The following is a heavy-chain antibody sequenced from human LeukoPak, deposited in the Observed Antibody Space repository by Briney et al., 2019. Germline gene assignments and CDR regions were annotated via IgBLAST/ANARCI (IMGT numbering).Heavy chain of an antibody. CDR1: GGSISGYY. V-gene: IGHV4-59*01. CDR3: AREYSSFEY. CDR2: INYSGST. Sequence: SETLSLTCTVSGGSISGYYWHWIRQPPGMGLEWIGHINYSGSTDYNPSLKSRVTISVDTSKNQFSLNLRSVTAADTAVYYCAREYSSFEYWGQGILVTVSS. D-gene: IGHD3-22*01. J-gene: IGHJ4*02.